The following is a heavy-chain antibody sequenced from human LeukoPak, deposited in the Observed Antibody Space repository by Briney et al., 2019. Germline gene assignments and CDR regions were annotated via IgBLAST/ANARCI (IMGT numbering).Heavy chain of an antibody. J-gene: IGHJ6*02. CDR3: ARGLPNYYGMDV. V-gene: IGHV3-21*01. CDR2: VSSTSSFI. Sequence: GGSLRLSCAASGFTLSSYSINWVRQAPGKGLEWVSCVSSTSSFIYYADSVKGRFTISRDNAKNTVYLQMNSLRTEDTAVYYCARGLPNYYGMDVWGQGTTVTVSS. CDR1: GFTLSSYS.